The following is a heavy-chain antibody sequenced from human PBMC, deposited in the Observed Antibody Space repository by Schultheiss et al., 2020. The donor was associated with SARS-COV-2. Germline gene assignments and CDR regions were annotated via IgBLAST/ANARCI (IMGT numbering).Heavy chain of an antibody. CDR2: IYYSGST. Sequence: SETLSLTCTVSGGSTSSYYWGWIRQPPGKGLEWIGSIYYSGSTYYNPSLKSRVTISIDTSKNQFSLKLSSVTAADTAVYYCARDRGYQLYYYYGMDVWGQGTTVTVSS. J-gene: IGHJ6*02. V-gene: IGHV4-39*07. CDR3: ARDRGYQLYYYYGMDV. CDR1: GGSTSSYY. D-gene: IGHD2-2*01.